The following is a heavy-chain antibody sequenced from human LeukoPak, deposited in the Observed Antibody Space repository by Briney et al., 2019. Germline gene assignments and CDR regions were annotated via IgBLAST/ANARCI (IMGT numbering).Heavy chain of an antibody. J-gene: IGHJ3*02. Sequence: HPGGSLRLSCAVSGFTFSNYWMSWVRQAPGKGLEWVANIKQDGSDKYYVDSVKGRFSISRDNAKNSLYLQMNSLRAEDTAVYYCTRYCSSTSCHDAFDIWGQGTMVTVSS. CDR2: IKQDGSDK. V-gene: IGHV3-7*01. CDR3: TRYCSSTSCHDAFDI. D-gene: IGHD2-2*01. CDR1: GFTFSNYW.